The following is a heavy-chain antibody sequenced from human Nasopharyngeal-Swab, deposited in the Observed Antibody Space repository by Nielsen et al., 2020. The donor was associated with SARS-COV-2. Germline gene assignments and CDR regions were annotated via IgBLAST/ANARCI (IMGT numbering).Heavy chain of an antibody. CDR3: ARGTRGYSLYWYFDL. V-gene: IGHV1-2*04. D-gene: IGHD3-22*01. J-gene: IGHJ2*01. Sequence: ASVKVSCKASGYTFTGYYMHWVRQAPGQGLEWMGWINPNSGGTNYAQKFQGWVTMTRDTSISTAYMELSRLRSDDTAVYYCARGTRGYSLYWYFDLWGRGTLVTVSS. CDR1: GYTFTGYY. CDR2: INPNSGGT.